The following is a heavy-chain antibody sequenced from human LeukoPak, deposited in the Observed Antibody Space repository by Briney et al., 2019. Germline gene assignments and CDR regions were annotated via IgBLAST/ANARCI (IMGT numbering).Heavy chain of an antibody. V-gene: IGHV3-23*01. CDR1: GFTFSSYA. CDR2: ISDSGDTT. Sequence: GGSLRLSCAASGFTFSSYAMSWVRQALGKGLEWVSAISDSGDTTYYADSVKGRFTISRDNSENTLYLQMNRLRAEDTAVYYCAKDRACSGGSCYSSFDYWGQGTLVTVSS. D-gene: IGHD2-15*01. CDR3: AKDRACSGGSCYSSFDY. J-gene: IGHJ4*02.